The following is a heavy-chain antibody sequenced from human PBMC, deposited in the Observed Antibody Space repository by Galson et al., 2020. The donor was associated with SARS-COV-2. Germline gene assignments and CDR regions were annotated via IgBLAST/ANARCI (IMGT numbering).Heavy chain of an antibody. J-gene: IGHJ4*02. CDR1: GFSLSTSGMC. D-gene: IGHD3-16*02. CDR2: LDWDDDK. V-gene: IGHV2-70*11. CDR3: ARSPSLPVAYDY. Sequence: SGPTLVKPTQTLTLTCTFSGFSLSTSGMCVSWIRQPPGKALEWLARLDWDDDKYYSTSLKTRLTISKDTSKNQVVLTMTNMDPVDTATYYCARSPSLPVAYDYWGQGTLVTVSS.